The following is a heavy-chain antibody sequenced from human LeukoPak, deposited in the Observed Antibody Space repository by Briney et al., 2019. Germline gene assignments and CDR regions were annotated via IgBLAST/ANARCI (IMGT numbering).Heavy chain of an antibody. CDR3: AKDHHLGAPTEDI. V-gene: IGHV3-7*01. CDR2: IKQDGSEK. J-gene: IGHJ3*02. Sequence: GGSLRLSCAASGFTFSSYAMGWVRQAPGKGLEWVANIKQDGSEKYYVDSVKGRFTISRDNAKNSLYLQMNSLRAEDAAVYYCAKDHHLGAPTEDIWGQGTMVTVSS. CDR1: GFTFSSYA. D-gene: IGHD6-6*01.